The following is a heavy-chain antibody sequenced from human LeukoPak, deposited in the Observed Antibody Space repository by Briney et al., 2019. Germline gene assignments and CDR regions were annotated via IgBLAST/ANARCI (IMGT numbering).Heavy chain of an antibody. CDR1: GFTFSSYW. Sequence: PGGSLRLSCAASGFTFSSYWMHWVRQAPGMGLVWVSRINSDGSSTSYADSVKGRFTISRDNAKNTLYLQMNSLRAEDTAVYYCARGSSSWYPWHGDYWGQGTLVTVSS. D-gene: IGHD6-13*01. CDR2: INSDGSST. J-gene: IGHJ4*02. V-gene: IGHV3-74*01. CDR3: ARGSSSWYPWHGDY.